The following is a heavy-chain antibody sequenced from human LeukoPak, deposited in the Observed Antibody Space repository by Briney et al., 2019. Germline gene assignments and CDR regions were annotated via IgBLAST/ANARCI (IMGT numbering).Heavy chain of an antibody. Sequence: PSETLSLTCAVYGGSFSGYYWSWIRQPPGKGLEWIGEINHSGSTNYNPSLKSRVTISADTSKNQFSLKLSSVTAADTAVYYCARPTITMVRGGFDYWGQGTLVTVSS. CDR3: ARPTITMVRGGFDY. J-gene: IGHJ4*02. V-gene: IGHV4-34*01. D-gene: IGHD3-10*01. CDR1: GGSFSGYY. CDR2: INHSGST.